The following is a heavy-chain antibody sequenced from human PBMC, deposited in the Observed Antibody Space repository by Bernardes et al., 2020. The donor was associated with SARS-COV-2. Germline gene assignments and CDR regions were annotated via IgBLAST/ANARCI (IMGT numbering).Heavy chain of an antibody. CDR3: ARGGGYFGD. V-gene: IGHV4-30-2*01. CDR2: IYHSGTA. D-gene: IGHD3-16*01. J-gene: IGHJ4*02. Sequence: SETLSLTCTVSGGSISSGGYAWNWIRQPPGKDLEWIGYIYHSGTAYYNPSLRSRLTLSVDRSKNQISLKLASVTAADTAVYFCARGGGYFGDWGQGTQVTVSS. CDR1: GGSISSGGYA.